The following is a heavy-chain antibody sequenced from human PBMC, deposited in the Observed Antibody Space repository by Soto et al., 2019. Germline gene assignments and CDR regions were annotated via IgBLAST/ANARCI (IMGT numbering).Heavy chain of an antibody. D-gene: IGHD6-13*01. CDR3: ASDALYSSSWYANWFAP. CDR2: TYYRSKWYN. J-gene: IGHJ5*02. Sequence: SQTLSLTCAISGDSVSSNSAAWNWIRQSPSRGLEWLGRTYYRSKWYNDYAVSVKSRITINPDTSKNQFSLQLNSVTPEDTAVYYCASDALYSSSWYANWFAPWGQGTLVTVSS. V-gene: IGHV6-1*01. CDR1: GDSVSSNSAA.